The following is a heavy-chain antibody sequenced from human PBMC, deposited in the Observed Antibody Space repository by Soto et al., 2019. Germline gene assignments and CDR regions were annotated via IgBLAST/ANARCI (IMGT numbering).Heavy chain of an antibody. D-gene: IGHD2-2*01. J-gene: IGHJ6*02. CDR2: IIPIFGTA. CDR1: GGTFSSYA. CDR3: ARSRPYCISTSCYGDYGMDV. Sequence: SVKVSCKASGGTFSSYAISWVRQAPGQGLEWMGGIIPIFGTANYAQKFQGWVTMTRDTSISTAYMELSRLRSDDTAVYYCARSRPYCISTSCYGDYGMDVWGQ. V-gene: IGHV1-69*05.